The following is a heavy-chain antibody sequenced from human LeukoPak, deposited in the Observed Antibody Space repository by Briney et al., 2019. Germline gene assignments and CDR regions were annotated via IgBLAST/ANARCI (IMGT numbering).Heavy chain of an antibody. D-gene: IGHD4-11*01. V-gene: IGHV4-39*07. CDR2: IYYSGST. CDR3: ARAEINDYSRY. Sequence: SETLSLTCTVSGGSISSSTFYWGWIRQPPGKGLEWIGTIYYSGSTFYNPSLKSRVTLSIDTSKNQFSLKLSAVTAADSALYYCARAEINDYSRYWGQGIPVIVSS. CDR1: GGSISSSTFY. J-gene: IGHJ4*02.